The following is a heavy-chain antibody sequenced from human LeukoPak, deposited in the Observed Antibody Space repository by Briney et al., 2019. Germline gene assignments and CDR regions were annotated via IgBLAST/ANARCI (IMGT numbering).Heavy chain of an antibody. J-gene: IGHJ6*03. D-gene: IGHD6-19*01. CDR1: GGSFSGYY. V-gene: IGHV4-34*01. CDR2: INHSGST. CDR3: ARGAGGSGWYWPPDYYYYYMDV. Sequence: PSETLSLTCAVYGGSFSGYYWGWIRQPPGKGLEWIGEINHSGSTNYNPSLKSRVTISVDTSKNQFSLRLRSVTAADTAVYYCARGAGGSGWYWPPDYYYYYMDVWGKGTTVTISS.